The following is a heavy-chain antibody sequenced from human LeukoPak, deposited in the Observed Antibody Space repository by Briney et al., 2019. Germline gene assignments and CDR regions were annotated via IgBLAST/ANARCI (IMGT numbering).Heavy chain of an antibody. V-gene: IGHV4-59*01. Sequence: SETLSLTCTVSGGSITSYYWSWIRQPPGKGLEWIGYIYYSGSTNYNPSLKSRVTISVDTSKNQFSLKLSSVTAADTAVYYYARSVHNWNDYFGYWGQGTLVTVSS. CDR1: GGSITSYY. J-gene: IGHJ4*01. CDR3: ARSVHNWNDYFGY. D-gene: IGHD1-20*01. CDR2: IYYSGST.